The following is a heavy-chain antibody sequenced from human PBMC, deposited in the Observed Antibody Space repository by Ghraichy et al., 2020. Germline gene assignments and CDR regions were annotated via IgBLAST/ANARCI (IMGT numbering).Heavy chain of an antibody. CDR2: IYPDDSDT. CDR3: ASSSEGELYYYYGMDV. CDR1: GYSFTSYW. D-gene: IGHD1-26*01. J-gene: IGHJ6*02. Sequence: GESLNISCKGSGYSFTSYWIGWVRQMPGKGLEWMGIIYPDDSDTRYSLSFQGQVTISADKSISTAYLQWSSLKASDTAMYYCASSSEGELYYYYGMDVWGQGTTVTVSS. V-gene: IGHV5-51*01.